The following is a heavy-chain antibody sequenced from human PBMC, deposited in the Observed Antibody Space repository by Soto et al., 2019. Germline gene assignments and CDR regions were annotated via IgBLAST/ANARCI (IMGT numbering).Heavy chain of an antibody. CDR1: GGTFSNHA. CDR3: ARDDATYCGGDCYRYFYYGMDV. J-gene: IGHJ6*02. CDR2: INPMLPTA. V-gene: IGHV1-69*13. Sequence: SVKVSCRVSGGTFSNHAISWVRQAPGQGLEGVGGINPMLPTADYAQRFKGRVTITADDSTTTVYMELSGLRSEDTAMYYCARDDATYCGGDCYRYFYYGMDVWGQGTTVTVSS. D-gene: IGHD2-21*02.